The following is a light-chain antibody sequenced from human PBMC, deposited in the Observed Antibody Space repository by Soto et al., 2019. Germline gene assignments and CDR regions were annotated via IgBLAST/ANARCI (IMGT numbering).Light chain of an antibody. CDR3: GTWDTGLSAVV. J-gene: IGLJ3*02. CDR1: SSNIENNF. Sequence: QSALTQPPSVSAAPGQKVTISCSGSSSNIENNFVSWFQQLPGTAPKLLIYDNNKRPSGIPDRFSGSKSGTSATLGITGLQTGDEADYFCGTWDTGLSAVVFGGGTKLTVL. CDR2: DNN. V-gene: IGLV1-51*01.